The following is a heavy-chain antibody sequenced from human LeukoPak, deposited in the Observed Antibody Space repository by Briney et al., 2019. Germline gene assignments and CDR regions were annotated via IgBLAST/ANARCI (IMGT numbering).Heavy chain of an antibody. D-gene: IGHD6-13*01. CDR2: IFYRGST. Sequence: SETLSLTCTVSGGSINTYYWSWFRQPPGKGLEWIGYIFYRGSTNYNSSLRSRVTISVDTFKNEFSLKLSSVTAADTAVYYCARGIIAAASNFDYWGQGTLVTVSS. J-gene: IGHJ4*02. CDR3: ARGIIAAASNFDY. V-gene: IGHV4-59*12. CDR1: GGSINTYY.